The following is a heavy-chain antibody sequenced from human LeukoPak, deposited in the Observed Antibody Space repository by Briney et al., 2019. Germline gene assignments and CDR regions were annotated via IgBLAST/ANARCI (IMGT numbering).Heavy chain of an antibody. D-gene: IGHD3-10*01. CDR1: GYTLTGYY. CDR3: ASGGFYHGIYV. V-gene: IGHV1-2*02. J-gene: IGHJ6*02. Sequence: SVNLSCKASGYTLTGYYMHWVRQAPGPGLEWMGWINPNSGGTNYAQKFQGRVTMTRATSISTAYMELSRLRSHDTTVYYCASGGFYHGIYVWGQGTTVPVPS. CDR2: INPNSGGT.